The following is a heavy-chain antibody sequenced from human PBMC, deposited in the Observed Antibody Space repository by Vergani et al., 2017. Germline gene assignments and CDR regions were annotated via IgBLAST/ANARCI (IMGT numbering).Heavy chain of an antibody. V-gene: IGHV3-30*18. D-gene: IGHD6-19*01. Sequence: QVQLVESGGGVVQPGRSLRLSCAASGFTFSSYGMHWVRQAPGKGLEWVAVISYDGSNKYYADSVKGRFTISRDNSKNRLYLQMNSLRAEDTAVYYGAKDGGAHWYSSGEGFSFDYWGQGTLVTVSS. J-gene: IGHJ4*02. CDR3: AKDGGAHWYSSGEGFSFDY. CDR1: GFTFSSYG. CDR2: ISYDGSNK.